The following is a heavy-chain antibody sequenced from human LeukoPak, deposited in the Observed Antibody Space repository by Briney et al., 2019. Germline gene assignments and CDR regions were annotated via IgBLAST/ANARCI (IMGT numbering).Heavy chain of an antibody. Sequence: GGSLRLSCSASGFTFSSYAMHWVRQAPGKGLEYVSAISSNGGSTYYADSVKGRFTISRDNSKNTLYLQMSSLRAEDTAVYYCVKGGYCSSTSCDYYGMDVWGQGTTFTVFS. CDR1: GFTFSSYA. CDR2: ISSNGGST. CDR3: VKGGYCSSTSCDYYGMDV. V-gene: IGHV3-64D*09. D-gene: IGHD2-2*01. J-gene: IGHJ6*02.